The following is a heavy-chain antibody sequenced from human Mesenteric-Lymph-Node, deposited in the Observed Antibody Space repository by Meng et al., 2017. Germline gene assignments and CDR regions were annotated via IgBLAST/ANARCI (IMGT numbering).Heavy chain of an antibody. CDR1: GFTFSSYW. CDR2: ILQDVSET. V-gene: IGHV3-7*01. CDR3: ERVGLSSWGYSYGSLYYFDD. D-gene: IGHD5-18*01. Sequence: GESLKISCATSGFTFSSYWMSWVRQAPGKGLEWVANILQDVSETYYVDSVKGRFTITRDNDKNSLYVQMNSLRAEDTAVDYCERVGLSSWGYSYGSLYYFDDWGQGTMVTVSS. J-gene: IGHJ4*02.